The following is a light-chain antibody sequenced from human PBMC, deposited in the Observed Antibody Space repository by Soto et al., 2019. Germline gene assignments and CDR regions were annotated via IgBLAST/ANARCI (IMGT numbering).Light chain of an antibody. CDR3: QSYDNSLNTVL. V-gene: IGLV1-44*01. Sequence: QSVLTQPPSASGTPGQRVTISCSGITSNIGSNAVHWYQQLPGTAPRLLIFDSNQRPSGVPVRFSGSKSGTSASLAITGLQSEDEAHYYCQSYDNSLNTVLFGGGTKLTVL. CDR1: TSNIGSNA. J-gene: IGLJ2*01. CDR2: DSN.